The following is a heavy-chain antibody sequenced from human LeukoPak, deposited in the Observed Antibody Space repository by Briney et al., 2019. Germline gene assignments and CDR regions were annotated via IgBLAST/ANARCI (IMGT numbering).Heavy chain of an antibody. V-gene: IGHV3-15*01. CDR2: IKSKTDGGTT. Sequence: GGSLRLSCAASGFTFSNAWMSWVRQAPGKGLEWVGRIKSKTDGGTTDYAAPVKGRFTISRDDSKNTLYLQMNSLRAEDTAVYYCAKEFFDGDYVNWFDPWGQGTLVTVSS. J-gene: IGHJ5*02. CDR1: GFTFSNAW. CDR3: AKEFFDGDYVNWFDP. D-gene: IGHD4-17*01.